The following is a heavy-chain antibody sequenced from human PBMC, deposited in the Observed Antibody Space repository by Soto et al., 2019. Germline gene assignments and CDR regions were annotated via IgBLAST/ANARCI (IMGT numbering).Heavy chain of an antibody. CDR3: ARDRHYDFWSGYYIGDAFDI. D-gene: IGHD3-3*01. CDR2: INAGNGNT. J-gene: IGHJ3*02. V-gene: IGHV1-3*01. CDR1: GYTFTSYA. Sequence: ASVKVSCKASGYTFTSYAMHWVRQAPGQRLEWMGWINAGNGNTKYSQKFQGRVTITRDTSASTAYMELSSLRSEDTAVYYCARDRHYDFWSGYYIGDAFDIWGQGTMVTVSS.